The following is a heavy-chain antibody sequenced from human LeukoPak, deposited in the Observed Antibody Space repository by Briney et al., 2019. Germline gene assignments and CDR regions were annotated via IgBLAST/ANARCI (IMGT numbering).Heavy chain of an antibody. CDR3: ARDTTGYSSSWHAPDFSY. V-gene: IGHV3-74*01. CDR1: GFTFSSYW. D-gene: IGHD6-13*01. CDR2: INSDGSST. Sequence: PGGSLRLSCAASGFTFSSYWMHWVRQAPGKGLVWVSRINSDGSSTSYADSVKGRFTISRDNAKNTLYLQMNSLRAEDTAAYYCARDTTGYSSSWHAPDFSYWGQGTLVTVSS. J-gene: IGHJ4*02.